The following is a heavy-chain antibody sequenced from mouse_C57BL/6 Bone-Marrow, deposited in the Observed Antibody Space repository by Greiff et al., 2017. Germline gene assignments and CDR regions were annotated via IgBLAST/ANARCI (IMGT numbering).Heavy chain of an antibody. CDR2: ISSGGDYI. Sequence: EVKLVESGEGLVKPGGSLKLSCAASGFTFSSYAMSWVRQTPEKRLEWVAYISSGGDYIYYADTVKGRFTISRDNARNTLYLQMSSLKSEDTAMYYCTRAPYSNYPYYYAMDYWGQGTSVTVSS. J-gene: IGHJ4*01. CDR3: TRAPYSNYPYYYAMDY. V-gene: IGHV5-9-1*02. CDR1: GFTFSSYA. D-gene: IGHD2-5*01.